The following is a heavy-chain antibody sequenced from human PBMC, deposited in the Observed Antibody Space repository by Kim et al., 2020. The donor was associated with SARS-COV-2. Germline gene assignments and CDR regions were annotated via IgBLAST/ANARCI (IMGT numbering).Heavy chain of an antibody. CDR2: INHSGST. CDR1: GGSFSGYY. D-gene: IGHD1-7*01. V-gene: IGHV4-34*01. J-gene: IGHJ4*02. CDR3: ARGVNVAGLELPPDTTFDY. Sequence: SETLSLTCAVYGGSFSGYYWSWIRQPPGKGLEWIGEINHSGSTNYNPPLKSRVTISVNTSKNQFSLKLSSVTAADTAVYYCARGVNVAGLELPPDTTFDYWGQGTLVTVSS.